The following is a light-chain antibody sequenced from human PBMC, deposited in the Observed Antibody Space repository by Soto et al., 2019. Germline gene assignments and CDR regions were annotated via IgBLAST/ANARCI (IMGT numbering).Light chain of an antibody. CDR1: SSNIGAGYD. CDR3: HSYDSSLSGVV. V-gene: IGLV1-40*01. Sequence: QSVLTQPPSESGAPGQRVPISCTGSSSNIGAGYDVHWYQLFPGRAPKLLIYDNDNRPSGVPDRFSGSKSGTSASLVISGLQAEDEADYFCHSYDSSLSGVVFGGGTKLTVL. J-gene: IGLJ3*02. CDR2: DND.